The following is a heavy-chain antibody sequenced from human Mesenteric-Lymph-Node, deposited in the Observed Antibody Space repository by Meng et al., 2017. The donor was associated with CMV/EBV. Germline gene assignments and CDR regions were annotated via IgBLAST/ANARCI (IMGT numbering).Heavy chain of an antibody. D-gene: IGHD2/OR15-2a*01. V-gene: IGHV3-74*01. CDR2: INSDGSST. Sequence: GESLKISCAASGFTFSGYWMHWVRRAPGKGLVWVSRINSDGSSTSYADSVKGRFTISRDNAKNTLYLQMDSLRAEDTAVYYCARAVIQDYHFDCWGQGTLVTVSS. J-gene: IGHJ4*02. CDR1: GFTFSGYW. CDR3: ARAVIQDYHFDC.